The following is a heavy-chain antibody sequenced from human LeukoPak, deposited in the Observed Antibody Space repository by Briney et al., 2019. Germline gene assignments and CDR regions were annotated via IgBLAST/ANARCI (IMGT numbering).Heavy chain of an antibody. Sequence: PSETLSLTCTVSGGYVNSDGDFWGWIRQPPGTGLEWIAIVQYTGTTFYNPSLWSRVTISVDPSKNQFSLKLNSVTAADTAVYYCVRHRSLLDWLDPWGPGILVTVSS. CDR2: VQYTGTT. CDR1: GGYVNSDGDF. CDR3: VRHRSLLDWLDP. J-gene: IGHJ5*02. V-gene: IGHV4-39*01.